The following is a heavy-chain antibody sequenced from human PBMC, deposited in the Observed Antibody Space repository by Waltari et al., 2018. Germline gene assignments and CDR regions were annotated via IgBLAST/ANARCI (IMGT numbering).Heavy chain of an antibody. Sequence: EVQLVESGGGLVRPGGSLRLSCEASGFMFRNYSMNWVRQAPGKGREWVASINEGGNYIDDAYSVKGRFTISRDNAENTLYLQMNSLRVEDTAVYYCARERGGSPLDFWGQGTPVTVSS. V-gene: IGHV3-21*01. D-gene: IGHD3-16*01. J-gene: IGHJ4*02. CDR1: GFMFRNYS. CDR3: ARERGGSPLDF. CDR2: INEGGNYI.